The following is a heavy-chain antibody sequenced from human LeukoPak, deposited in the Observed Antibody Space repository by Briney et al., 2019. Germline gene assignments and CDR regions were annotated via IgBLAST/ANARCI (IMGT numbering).Heavy chain of an antibody. V-gene: IGHV3-74*01. CDR2: VSADGSTT. J-gene: IGHJ5*02. D-gene: IGHD5-24*01. CDR1: GFTFSTYW. CDR3: ARGFDGYPFGWWFDP. Sequence: PGGSLRLSCLVSGFTFSTYWMHWVRQAPGKGLVWVSRVSADGSTTIYADSVKGRFTISRDNGINTVYLQMNSLRAEDTAVYYCARGFDGYPFGWWFDPWGQGTLVTVSS.